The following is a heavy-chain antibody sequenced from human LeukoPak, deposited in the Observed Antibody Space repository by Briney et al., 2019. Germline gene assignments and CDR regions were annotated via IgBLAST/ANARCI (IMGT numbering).Heavy chain of an antibody. V-gene: IGHV3-7*01. CDR1: GFTFSSYW. CDR2: IKQDGSEK. D-gene: IGHD3-22*01. Sequence: PGGSLRPSCAASGFTFSSYWMSWVRQAPGKGLEWVANIKQDGSEKYYVDSVKGRFTISRDNAKNSLYLQMNSLRAEDTAVYYCAGDGTYNDSSGYDDAFDIWGQGTMVTVSS. CDR3: AGDGTYNDSSGYDDAFDI. J-gene: IGHJ3*02.